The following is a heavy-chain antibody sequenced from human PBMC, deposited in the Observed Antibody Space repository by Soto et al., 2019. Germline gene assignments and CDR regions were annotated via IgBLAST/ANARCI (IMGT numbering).Heavy chain of an antibody. D-gene: IGHD6-6*01. CDR1: GSTFSAYA. Sequence: QDRLVQSGAEVKKPGSSVKVSCKAYGSTFSAYAFSWVRQAPGQGLEWVGGIVPTFGTPKYAEKFQGRVTIPADTSTSTVFLFLSSLRSEATAAYYCARPSRGSSNYAMDVWGQGTTVTVSS. CDR3: ARPSRGSSNYAMDV. V-gene: IGHV1-69*14. CDR2: IVPTFGTP. J-gene: IGHJ6*02.